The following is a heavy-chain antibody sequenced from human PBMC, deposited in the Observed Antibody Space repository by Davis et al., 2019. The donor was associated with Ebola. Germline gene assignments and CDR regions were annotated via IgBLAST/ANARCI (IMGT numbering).Heavy chain of an antibody. D-gene: IGHD1-7*01. J-gene: IGHJ4*02. CDR3: ARNNYNYVN. Sequence: PSETLSLTCAISGDSVSSGGWNWIRQSPSRGLEWLGRTYYSSKWYHDYAVSVKSRITINPDTSKNQFSLQLNSVTPEDTAVYYCARNNYNYVNWGQGTLVTVSS. V-gene: IGHV6-1*01. CDR1: GDSVSSGG. CDR2: TYYSSKWYH.